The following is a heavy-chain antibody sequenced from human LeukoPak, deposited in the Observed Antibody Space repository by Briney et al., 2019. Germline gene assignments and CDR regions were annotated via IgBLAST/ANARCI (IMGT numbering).Heavy chain of an antibody. D-gene: IGHD6-13*01. J-gene: IGHJ5*02. V-gene: IGHV1-18*01. CDR1: GYTFTSYG. CDR3: ARDHSAAGFENWFDP. Sequence: ASVTVSCKASGYTFTSYGISWVRQAPGQGLEWIGWISAYNGNTNYAQKLQGRVTMTTDTSTSTAYMELRSLRSDDTAVYYCARDHSAAGFENWFDPWGQGTLVTVSS. CDR2: ISAYNGNT.